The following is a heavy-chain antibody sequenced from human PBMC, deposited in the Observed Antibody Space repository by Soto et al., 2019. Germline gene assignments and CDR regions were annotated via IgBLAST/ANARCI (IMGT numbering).Heavy chain of an antibody. CDR2: IYYSGST. CDR1: GGSISSSSYY. Sequence: PSETQSLTCTVSGGSISSSSYYWGWIRQPPGKGLEWIGSIYYSGSTYYNPSLKSRVTISVDTSKNQFSLKLSSVTAADTAVYYCTNDYGDYYYYYYMDVWGKGTTVTVSS. CDR3: TNDYGDYYYYYYMDV. D-gene: IGHD4-17*01. J-gene: IGHJ6*03. V-gene: IGHV4-39*01.